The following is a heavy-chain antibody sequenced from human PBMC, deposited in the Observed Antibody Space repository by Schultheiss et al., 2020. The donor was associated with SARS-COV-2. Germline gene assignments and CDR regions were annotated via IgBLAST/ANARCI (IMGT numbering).Heavy chain of an antibody. J-gene: IGHJ6*02. Sequence: GGSLRLSCAASGFTFNNYWMHWVRQAPGKGLEWVAVIWYDGSNKYYADSVKGRFTISRDNAKNSLYLQMNSLRAEDTAVYYCARVSSIGSQGQALGMDVWGQGTTVTVSS. V-gene: IGHV3-33*08. CDR2: IWYDGSNK. D-gene: IGHD3-16*02. CDR1: GFTFNNYW. CDR3: ARVSSIGSQGQALGMDV.